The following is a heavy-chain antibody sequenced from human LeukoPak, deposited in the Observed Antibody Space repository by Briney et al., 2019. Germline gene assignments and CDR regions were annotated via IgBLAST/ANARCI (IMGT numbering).Heavy chain of an antibody. CDR1: GFTFSSYE. CDR3: ARSDIGITY. V-gene: IGHV3-48*03. D-gene: IGHD1/OR15-1a*01. Sequence: GGSLRLSCAASGFTFSSYEMSWVRQAPGKGLEWLSYISSSGTTIYYADSVKGRFTISRDNAKNSLYLQMNSLRAEDTAVYYCARSDIGITYWGQGTLVTVSS. CDR2: ISSSGTTI. J-gene: IGHJ4*02.